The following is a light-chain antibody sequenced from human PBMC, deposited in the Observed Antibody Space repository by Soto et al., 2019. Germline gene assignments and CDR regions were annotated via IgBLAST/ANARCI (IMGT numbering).Light chain of an antibody. CDR1: SSNIGAGYD. CDR3: QSYDSSLSGV. Sequence: QPVLTQPPSVSGAPGQRVTISCTGSSSNIGAGYDVHWYQQLPGTAPKLLIYGNSNRPSGVPDRLSGSKSGTSASLAITGLQAEDEADYYCQSYDSSLSGVFGGGTKLTVL. CDR2: GNS. V-gene: IGLV1-40*01. J-gene: IGLJ2*01.